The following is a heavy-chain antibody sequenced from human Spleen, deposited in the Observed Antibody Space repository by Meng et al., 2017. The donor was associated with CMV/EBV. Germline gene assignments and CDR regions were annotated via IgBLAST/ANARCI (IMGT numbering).Heavy chain of an antibody. J-gene: IGHJ5*02. Sequence: SETLSLTCAVYGGSFSGYYWSWIRQPPGKGLEWIGEINHSGNSNSNPSLESRLTLSLDTSKNYLSLTMTSVTAEDTAIYYCARVREHTSLGNYWFDPWGQGTLVTVSS. CDR2: INHSGNS. CDR1: GGSFSGYY. D-gene: IGHD3-16*01. V-gene: IGHV4-34*01. CDR3: ARVREHTSLGNYWFDP.